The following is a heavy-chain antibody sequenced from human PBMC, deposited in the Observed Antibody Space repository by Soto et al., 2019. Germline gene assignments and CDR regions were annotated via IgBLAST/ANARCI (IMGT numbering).Heavy chain of an antibody. CDR1: GYTFTRYG. J-gene: IGHJ6*02. CDR3: VMVDVYVTTSPQDV. Sequence: QVQLVQSGAEVKNPGASVKVSCKASGYTFTRYGIGWARQAPGQGLEWMGWINTYNGNTNYAQNVQGRVTLTTDTSTSTAYMELRSLRSNDTAIYYCVMVDVYVTTSPQDVWGQGTTVIVSS. D-gene: IGHD3-16*01. CDR2: INTYNGNT. V-gene: IGHV1-18*01.